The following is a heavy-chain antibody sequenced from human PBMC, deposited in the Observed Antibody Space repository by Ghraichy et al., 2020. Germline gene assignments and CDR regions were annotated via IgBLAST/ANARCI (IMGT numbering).Heavy chain of an antibody. CDR2: IIPILGIA. D-gene: IGHD4-17*01. CDR1: GGTFSSYT. J-gene: IGHJ5*02. Sequence: KVSCKASGGTFSSYTISWVRQAPGQGLEWMGRIIPILGIANYAQKFQGRVTITADKSTSTAYMELSSLRSEDTAVYYCARGKTTSEVGWFDPWGQGTLVTVSS. CDR3: ARGKTTSEVGWFDP. V-gene: IGHV1-69*02.